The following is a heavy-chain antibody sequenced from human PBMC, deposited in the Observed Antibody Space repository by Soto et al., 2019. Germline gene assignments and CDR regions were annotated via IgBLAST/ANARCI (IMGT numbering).Heavy chain of an antibody. Sequence: TLSLTCPVSGGSISSGGYYWSWIRQHPGKGLEWIGYIYYSGSTYYKPSLKSRVTISVDTSKNQFSLKLSSVTAADTAVYYCARDSMSGPVSGYFDYWGQGTLVTVS. CDR1: GGSISSGGYY. CDR2: IYYSGST. J-gene: IGHJ4*02. V-gene: IGHV4-31*03. D-gene: IGHD1-26*01. CDR3: ARDSMSGPVSGYFDY.